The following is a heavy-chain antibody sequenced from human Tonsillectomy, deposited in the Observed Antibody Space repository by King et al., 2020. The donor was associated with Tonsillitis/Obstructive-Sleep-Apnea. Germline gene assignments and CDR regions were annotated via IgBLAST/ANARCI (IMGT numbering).Heavy chain of an antibody. J-gene: IGHJ6*02. Sequence: VQLVESGGGLVQPGGSLRLSCAASGFTLSSYEMNWVRQAPGKGLEWVSYISSSGSTKYYADSVKGRFTISRDNAKNSLYLLMNSLTAEDTAVYYCARKLESSGPVYYYFYGMDVWGQGTTVTVSS. V-gene: IGHV3-48*03. CDR2: ISSSGSTK. CDR3: ARKLESSGPVYYYFYGMDV. D-gene: IGHD3-22*01. CDR1: GFTLSSYE.